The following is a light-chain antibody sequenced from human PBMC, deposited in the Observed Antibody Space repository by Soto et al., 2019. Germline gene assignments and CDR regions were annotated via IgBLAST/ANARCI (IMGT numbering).Light chain of an antibody. V-gene: IGLV2-11*01. CDR2: DVT. J-gene: IGLJ1*01. Sequence: QSALTQPRSVSGSPGQSVTISCTGTANDVGAYNYVSWYQQHPGRAPKLMIYDVTYRPSGVSNRYSGSKSGNSASLTISGLQADDEADYYCCSLTTSHTYVFGSGTKVTVL. CDR3: CSLTTSHTYV. CDR1: ANDVGAYNY.